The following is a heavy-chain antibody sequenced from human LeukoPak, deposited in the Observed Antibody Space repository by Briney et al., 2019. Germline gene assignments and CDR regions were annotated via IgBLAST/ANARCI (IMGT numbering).Heavy chain of an antibody. V-gene: IGHV4-4*09. Sequence: SETLSLTCNVSGASVSSNYWSWIRQPPGKGLEWIGYIYHSGNTNYSPSLESRVTMSVDESKNQFSLRVHFVSAADTAVYYCASTRRAAVAGRFDSWGQGTLVTVSS. CDR3: ASTRRAAVAGRFDS. D-gene: IGHD6-19*01. CDR1: GASVSSNY. CDR2: IYHSGNT. J-gene: IGHJ4*02.